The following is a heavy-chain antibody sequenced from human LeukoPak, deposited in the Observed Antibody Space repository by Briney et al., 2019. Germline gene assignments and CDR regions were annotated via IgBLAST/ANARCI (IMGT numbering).Heavy chain of an antibody. D-gene: IGHD1-1*01. CDR1: GFTFSSYW. Sequence: GSLRLSCAASGFTFSSYWMSWVRQATGKGLEWVASTNPDGNEKYYVDSVKGRFTISRDNAKESVYLQMNRQRAEDTAVYYCARGHWQLEVWGQGTTVTVSS. CDR3: ARGHWQLEV. J-gene: IGHJ6*02. V-gene: IGHV3-7*01. CDR2: TNPDGNEK.